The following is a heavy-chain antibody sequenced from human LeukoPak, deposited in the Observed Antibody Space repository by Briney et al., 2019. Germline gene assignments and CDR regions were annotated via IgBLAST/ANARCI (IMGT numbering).Heavy chain of an antibody. CDR3: AKDYFGSIDY. CDR1: GFTFSVSW. V-gene: IGHV3-74*01. Sequence: PGGSLRLSCTASGFTFSVSWMHWVRQAPGKGLVWVSVIKSDGSGTTYADSVKGRFTISRDNAKNTVYPQMNSLRADDTAMYYCAKDYFGSIDYWGQGTLVTVSS. CDR2: IKSDGSGT. D-gene: IGHD2/OR15-2a*01. J-gene: IGHJ4*02.